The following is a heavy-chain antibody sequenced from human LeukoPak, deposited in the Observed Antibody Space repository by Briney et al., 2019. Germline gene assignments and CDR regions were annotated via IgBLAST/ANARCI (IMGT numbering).Heavy chain of an antibody. CDR3: ARDRWGYSYGGD. D-gene: IGHD5-18*01. Sequence: GGTLRLSCEASGFTFSSYGMSWVRQAPGKGLEWVSTISGSGGSTYYADSVKGRFTISRDNAKNSLYLQLNSLRAEDTAVYYCARDRWGYSYGGDWGQGTLVTVSS. V-gene: IGHV3-23*01. J-gene: IGHJ4*02. CDR2: ISGSGGST. CDR1: GFTFSSYG.